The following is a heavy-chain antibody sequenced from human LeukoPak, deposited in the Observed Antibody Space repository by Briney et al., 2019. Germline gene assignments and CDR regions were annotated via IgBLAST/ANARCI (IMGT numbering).Heavy chain of an antibody. J-gene: IGHJ4*02. D-gene: IGHD3-22*01. CDR3: ARGRVVYYDSSGYYYFDY. CDR1: GGPFSGYY. Sequence: PSETLSLTCAVYGGPFSGYYWSWIRQPPGKGLEWIGEINHSGSTNYNPSLKSRVTISVDTSKNQFSLKLSSVTAADTAVYYCARGRVVYYDSSGYYYFDYWGQGTLVTVSS. V-gene: IGHV4-34*01. CDR2: INHSGST.